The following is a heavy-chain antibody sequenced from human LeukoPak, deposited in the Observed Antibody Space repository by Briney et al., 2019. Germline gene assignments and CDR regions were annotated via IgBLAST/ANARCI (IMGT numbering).Heavy chain of an antibody. CDR1: GYTFTVYY. D-gene: IGHD3-9*01. CDR2: INPNSGGT. Sequence: GASVKVSCKASGYTFTVYYMHWVRQAPGQGLEWMGWINPNSGGTNYAQKFQGRVTMTRDTSISTAYMELSRLRFDDTAVYYCARASESTGRRTYYDILTGYFSYYMDVWGKGTTVTISS. J-gene: IGHJ6*03. CDR3: ARASESTGRRTYYDILTGYFSYYMDV. V-gene: IGHV1-2*02.